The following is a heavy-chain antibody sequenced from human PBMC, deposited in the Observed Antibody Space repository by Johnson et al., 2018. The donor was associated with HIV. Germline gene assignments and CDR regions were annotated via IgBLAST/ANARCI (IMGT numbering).Heavy chain of an antibody. Sequence: VQLVESGGGVVRPGGSLRLSCAASGFTFDDYGMNWVRQAPGKGLEWVSGISWNSGSIGYADSVKGRFTISRDNAKNSLYLQMNSLRAEDTALYSCAKDLGFYGSGSYARVNDAFDIWGQGTMVTVSS. V-gene: IGHV3-20*04. J-gene: IGHJ3*02. CDR2: ISWNSGSI. CDR3: AKDLGFYGSGSYARVNDAFDI. D-gene: IGHD3-10*01. CDR1: GFTFDDYG.